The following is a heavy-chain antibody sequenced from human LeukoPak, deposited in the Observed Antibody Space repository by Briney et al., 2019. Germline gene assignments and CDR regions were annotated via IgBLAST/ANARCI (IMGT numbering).Heavy chain of an antibody. CDR3: TTDARSLFGELRGDY. J-gene: IGHJ4*02. V-gene: IGHV3-15*01. CDR2: IKSKTDGGTT. Sequence: PGGSLRLSCAASGFTFSNAWMSWVRQAPGKGLEWVGRIKSKTDGGTTDYAAPVKGRFIISRDDSKNTLYLQMNSLKTEDTAVYYCTTDARSLFGELRGDYWGQGTLVTVPS. D-gene: IGHD3-10*02. CDR1: GFTFSNAW.